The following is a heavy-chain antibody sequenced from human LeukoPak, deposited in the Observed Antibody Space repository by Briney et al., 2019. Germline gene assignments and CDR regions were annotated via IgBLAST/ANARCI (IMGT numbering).Heavy chain of an antibody. J-gene: IGHJ4*02. CDR1: GGSISSGSYY. D-gene: IGHD3-10*01. CDR2: IYTSGST. CDR3: ANLDNYYFYY. V-gene: IGHV4-61*02. Sequence: SQTLSLTCTVSGGSISSGSYYWSWIRQPAGKGLEWIGRIYTSGSTNYNPSLKSRVTISLDTSKKQFSLKLSSVTAADTAVYYCANLDNYYFYYWGQGTLVTVSS.